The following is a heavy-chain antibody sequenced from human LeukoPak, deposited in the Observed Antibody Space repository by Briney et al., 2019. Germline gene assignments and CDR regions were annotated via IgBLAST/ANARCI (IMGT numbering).Heavy chain of an antibody. Sequence: GGSLRLSCAASGFTFSSYSMNWVRQAPGKGLEWVSSISSSSSYIYYADSVKGRFTISRDNAKNSLYLQMNSLRAEDTAVYYCARDRSGSYDDDAFDIWGQGTMVTVSS. CDR3: ARDRSGSYDDDAFDI. CDR1: GFTFSSYS. D-gene: IGHD1-26*01. J-gene: IGHJ3*02. CDR2: ISSSSSYI. V-gene: IGHV3-21*01.